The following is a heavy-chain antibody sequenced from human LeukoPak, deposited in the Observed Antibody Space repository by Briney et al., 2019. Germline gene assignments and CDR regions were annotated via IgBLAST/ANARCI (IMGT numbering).Heavy chain of an antibody. D-gene: IGHD4-17*01. V-gene: IGHV4-34*01. CDR3: ARGGGDYEEI. J-gene: IGHJ4*02. Sequence: SETLSLTCAVYGGSFSGYYWSWIRQPPGKGLEWIGEINHSGSTNYNPSLKSRVTISVDTSKNQFSLKLSSVTAADTAVYYCARGGGDYEEIWGQGTLVTVSS. CDR2: INHSGST. CDR1: GGSFSGYY.